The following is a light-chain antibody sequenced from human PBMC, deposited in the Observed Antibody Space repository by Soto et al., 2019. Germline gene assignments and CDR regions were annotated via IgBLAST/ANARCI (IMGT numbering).Light chain of an antibody. J-gene: IGKJ4*01. V-gene: IGKV1-5*01. Sequence: DIQMTQSPSTLSASVGDRVTITCRASQSISSWLAWYQQKPGKAPKLLIYDASSLESGVPSRFSGSGSGTEFTLTISSLQPDDFATYYRQQYNSYQLTFGGGTKVEIK. CDR1: QSISSW. CDR3: QQYNSYQLT. CDR2: DAS.